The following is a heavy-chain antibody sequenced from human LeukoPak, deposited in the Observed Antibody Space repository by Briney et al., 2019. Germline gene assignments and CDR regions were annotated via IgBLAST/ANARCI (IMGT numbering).Heavy chain of an antibody. CDR3: ARRIQLWSYWHFDL. V-gene: IGHV4-4*09. J-gene: IGHJ2*01. Sequence: SETLSLTCSVSGGSINGYSWGWVRQPPGKGLECIGYMFDRGSPNHHPSLQNRVTTSVDTSKNEFSLGLTSVTAADTAVYYCARRIQLWSYWHFDLWGRGTLVTVSS. CDR2: MFDRGSP. D-gene: IGHD5-18*01. CDR1: GGSINGYS.